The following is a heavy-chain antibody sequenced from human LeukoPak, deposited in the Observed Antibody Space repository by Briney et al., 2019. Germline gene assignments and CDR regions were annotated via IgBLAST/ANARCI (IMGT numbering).Heavy chain of an antibody. Sequence: SVKVSCKASGFTFTGSAMQWVRQARGQRLEWIGWIVVGSGNTNYAQKFQERVTITRDMSTSTAYMELSSLRSEDTAVYYCAALPGVIIHRWFDPWGQGTLVTVSS. V-gene: IGHV1-58*02. D-gene: IGHD3-10*01. CDR3: AALPGVIIHRWFDP. CDR1: GFTFTGSA. CDR2: IVVGSGNT. J-gene: IGHJ5*02.